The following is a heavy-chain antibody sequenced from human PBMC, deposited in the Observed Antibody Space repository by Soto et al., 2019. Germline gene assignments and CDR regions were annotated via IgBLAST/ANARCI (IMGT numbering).Heavy chain of an antibody. J-gene: IGHJ4*02. Sequence: GGSLRLSCAVSGFIFKNYALNWVRQAPGKGLEWVASITRDGYNKYYADSVKGRFTISRDNSKNTLSLQMTALRVEDSSVYYCTKSSGGSSSVGMDYWGPGTLATVS. CDR3: TKSSGGSSSVGMDY. CDR1: GFIFKNYA. D-gene: IGHD6-6*01. V-gene: IGHV3-30*04. CDR2: ITRDGYNK.